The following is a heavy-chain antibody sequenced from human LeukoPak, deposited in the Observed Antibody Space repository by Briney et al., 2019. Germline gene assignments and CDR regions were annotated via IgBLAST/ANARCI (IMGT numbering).Heavy chain of an antibody. V-gene: IGHV1-18*01. D-gene: IGHD2-2*02. CDR3: ARCLVLEGDTSCYTLDY. CDR2: ISAYNGNT. J-gene: IGHJ4*02. Sequence: TVTVTHKACDYIFSRYGVNRVGHPTVQELEWMGWISAYNGNTNYAQKLQGRVTMTTDTSTSTAYMGLRSLRSDDTAVYYCARCLVLEGDTSCYTLDYWGQGTLVTVSS. CDR1: DYIFSRYG.